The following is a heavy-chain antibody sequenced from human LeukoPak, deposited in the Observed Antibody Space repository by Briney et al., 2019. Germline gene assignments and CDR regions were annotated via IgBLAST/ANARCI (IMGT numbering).Heavy chain of an antibody. J-gene: IGHJ3*02. Sequence: SETLSLTCTVSGGSISSNSYYSGWIRQPPGKGLEWVGSIYYSGTTYYNPSLKSRVTISLDTSKNQFSLKLSSVTAADTAVYYCARLFPLMVRGVSDAFDIWGQGTMVTVSS. CDR3: ARLFPLMVRGVSDAFDI. CDR1: GGSISSNSYY. V-gene: IGHV4-39*01. CDR2: IYYSGTT. D-gene: IGHD3-10*01.